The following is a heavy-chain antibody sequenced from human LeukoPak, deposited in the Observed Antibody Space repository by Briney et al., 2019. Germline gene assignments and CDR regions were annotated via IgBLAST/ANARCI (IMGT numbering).Heavy chain of an antibody. V-gene: IGHV3-74*01. J-gene: IGHJ4*02. Sequence: SGGSLRLSCAASGFTFSSYWMPWVRQAPGEGLVWVSRINSDGSSTSYADSVKGRFTISRDNAKNTLYLQMNSLRAEDTAVYYYARDPLRFGGTIYDYWGQGTLVTVSS. CDR2: INSDGSST. CDR3: ARDPLRFGGTIYDY. D-gene: IGHD3-16*01. CDR1: GFTFSSYW.